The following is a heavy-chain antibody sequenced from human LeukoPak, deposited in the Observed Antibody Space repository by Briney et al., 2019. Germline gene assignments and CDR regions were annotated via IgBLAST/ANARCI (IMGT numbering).Heavy chain of an antibody. V-gene: IGHV3-33*03. CDR3: AKEIDNYYDSSGIDY. J-gene: IGHJ4*02. D-gene: IGHD3-22*01. CDR1: GFTFSSYG. Sequence: GGSLRLSCAASGFTFSSYGMHWVRQAPGKGLEWAAVIWYDGSNKYYADSVKGRFTISRDNSKNTLYLQMNSLRAEDTAVYYCAKEIDNYYDSSGIDYWGQGTLVTVSS. CDR2: IWYDGSNK.